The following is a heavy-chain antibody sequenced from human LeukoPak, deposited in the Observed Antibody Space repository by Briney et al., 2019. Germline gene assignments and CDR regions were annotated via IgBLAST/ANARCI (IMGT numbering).Heavy chain of an antibody. J-gene: IGHJ4*02. CDR3: AKGADSSGYYSGFDY. Sequence: PGGSLRLSCAASGFTFSSYGMHWVRQAPGKGLEWVAVISYDGSNKYYADSVKGRFTISRDNSKNTLYLQMNSLRAEDTAVYYCAKGADSSGYYSGFDYWGQGTLVTVSS. D-gene: IGHD3-22*01. V-gene: IGHV3-30*18. CDR1: GFTFSSYG. CDR2: ISYDGSNK.